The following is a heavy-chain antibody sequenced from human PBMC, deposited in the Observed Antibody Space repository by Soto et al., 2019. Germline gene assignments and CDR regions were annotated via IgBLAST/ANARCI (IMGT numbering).Heavy chain of an antibody. CDR3: ASARGYCSGGSCYSFDY. V-gene: IGHV1-69*02. Sequence: ASVKVSCKASGGTFSSYTISWVRQAPGQGLEWMGRIIPILGIANYAQKFQGRVTITADKSTSTAYMELSRLRSEDTAVYYCASARGYCSGGSCYSFDYWGQGTLVTVSS. J-gene: IGHJ4*02. D-gene: IGHD2-15*01. CDR2: IIPILGIA. CDR1: GGTFSSYT.